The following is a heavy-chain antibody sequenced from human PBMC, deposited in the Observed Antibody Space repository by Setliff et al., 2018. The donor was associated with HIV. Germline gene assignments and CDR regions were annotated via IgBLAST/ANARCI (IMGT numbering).Heavy chain of an antibody. Sequence: PSETLSLTCTVSGGSISSSSYYWGWIRQPPGKGLEWIGSIYYSGSTYYNPSLKSRVTISVDTSKNQFSLKLSSVTAADTAVYYCARGFRSGRIFGIDYWGQGTLVT. J-gene: IGHJ4*02. V-gene: IGHV4-39*07. D-gene: IGHD3-3*01. CDR3: ARGFRSGRIFGIDY. CDR2: IYYSGST. CDR1: GGSISSSSYY.